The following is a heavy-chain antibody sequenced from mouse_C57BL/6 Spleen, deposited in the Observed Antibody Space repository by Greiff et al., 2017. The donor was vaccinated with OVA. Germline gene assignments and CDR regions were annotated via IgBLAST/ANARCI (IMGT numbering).Heavy chain of an antibody. Sequence: EVKLVESGGGLVKPGGSLKLSCAASGFTFSDHGMHWVRQAPEKGLEWVAYISSGSSTIYYADTVKGRFPISRDNAKNTLFLQMTSLRSEDTAMYYCARPGIYDGYYGWFAYWGQGTLVTVSA. CDR3: ARPGIYDGYYGWFAY. V-gene: IGHV5-17*01. CDR1: GFTFSDHG. J-gene: IGHJ3*01. CDR2: ISSGSSTI. D-gene: IGHD2-3*01.